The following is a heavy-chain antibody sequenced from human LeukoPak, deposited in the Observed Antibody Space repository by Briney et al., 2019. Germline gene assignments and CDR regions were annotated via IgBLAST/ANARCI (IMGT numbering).Heavy chain of an antibody. Sequence: GESLKISCKGSGYSFTSYWIGWVRQMPGKGLEWMGIIYPGDSDTRYSPSFQGQVTISADKSISTAYLQWSSLKASDTAMYYCARVLWFGEFHPLNFDYWGQGTLVTVSS. CDR1: GYSFTSYW. V-gene: IGHV5-51*01. D-gene: IGHD3-10*01. CDR2: IYPGDSDT. J-gene: IGHJ4*02. CDR3: ARVLWFGEFHPLNFDY.